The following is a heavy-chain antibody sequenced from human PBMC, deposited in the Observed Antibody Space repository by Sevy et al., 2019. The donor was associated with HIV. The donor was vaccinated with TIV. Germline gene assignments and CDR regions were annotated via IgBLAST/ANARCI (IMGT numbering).Heavy chain of an antibody. V-gene: IGHV4-59*01. CDR2: IYYSGRT. J-gene: IGHJ6*02. CDR3: ARPFSNFYYAMDV. D-gene: IGHD3-3*02. CDR1: GDSISGYY. Sequence: SETLSLTCSVSGDSISGYYWSWIRQPPGKGLEWIGYIYYSGRTDYNPSLKSRVTISADTSKNQFSLKLNSVTAADTAVYYCARPFSNFYYAMDVWGQGTTVTVSS.